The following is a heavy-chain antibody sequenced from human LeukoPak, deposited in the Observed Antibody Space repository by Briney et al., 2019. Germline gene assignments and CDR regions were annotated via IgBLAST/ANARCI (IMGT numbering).Heavy chain of an antibody. Sequence: SETLSLTCAVHGASFVGRHWSWIRQPPGKGLEWLGEASHAGITNYNPSLKSRVSISVDTSKDQFSLNLASVTAADTAIYYCVRGRANWDYDFDYWGPGTLVTVSS. CDR1: GASFVGRH. D-gene: IGHD1-7*01. CDR3: VRGRANWDYDFDY. J-gene: IGHJ4*02. V-gene: IGHV4-34*01. CDR2: ASHAGIT.